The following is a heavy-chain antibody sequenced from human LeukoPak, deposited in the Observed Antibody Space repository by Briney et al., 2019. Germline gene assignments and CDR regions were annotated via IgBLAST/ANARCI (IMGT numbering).Heavy chain of an antibody. J-gene: IGHJ4*02. Sequence: VASVKVSCKASGYTFTSYYMHWVRQAPGQGLEWMGIINPSGGSTSYAQKFQGRVTITTDESTSTAYMELSSLRSEDTAVYYCARGRAESLYYFDYWGQGTLVTVSS. D-gene: IGHD1-26*01. CDR3: ARGRAESLYYFDY. CDR1: GYTFTSYY. V-gene: IGHV1-46*01. CDR2: INPSGGST.